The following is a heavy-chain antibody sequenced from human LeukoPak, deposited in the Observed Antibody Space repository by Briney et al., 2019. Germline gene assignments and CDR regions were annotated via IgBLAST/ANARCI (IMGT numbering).Heavy chain of an antibody. Sequence: SETLSLTCSVSGTSISNYYWNWIRQPPGKGLEWIGSIYYSGSTYYNPSLKSRVTISVDTSKNQFSLKLSSVTAADTAVYYCARGWADIDAFDIWGQGTMVTVSS. J-gene: IGHJ3*02. CDR2: IYYSGST. CDR1: GTSISNYY. V-gene: IGHV4-39*07. D-gene: IGHD5-24*01. CDR3: ARGWADIDAFDI.